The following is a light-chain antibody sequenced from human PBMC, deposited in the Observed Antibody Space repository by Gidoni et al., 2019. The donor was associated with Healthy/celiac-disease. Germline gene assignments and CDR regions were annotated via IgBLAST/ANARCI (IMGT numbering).Light chain of an antibody. Sequence: DIVMTQSPDSLAVSLGERATINCKSSQSVLYSSNNKNYLAWYQQKPGQPPKLLIYWASTRESGVPDRFSGSGSGTDFTLTISSLQAEDVAVYYCQQYYSTPVCSFGQXTKLEIK. J-gene: IGKJ2*04. CDR3: QQYYSTPVCS. V-gene: IGKV4-1*01. CDR1: QSVLYSSNNKNY. CDR2: WAS.